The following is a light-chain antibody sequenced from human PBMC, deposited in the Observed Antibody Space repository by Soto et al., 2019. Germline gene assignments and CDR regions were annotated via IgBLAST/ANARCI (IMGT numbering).Light chain of an antibody. CDR3: SSSTINSLA. J-gene: IGLJ2*01. CDR1: NSDVGGYNY. V-gene: IGLV2-14*01. CDR2: DVS. Sequence: QSALTQPASVSGSPGQSITISCTGTNSDVGGYNYVSWYQQHPGTAPKLLIYDVSNRPSGLSNRFSGSKSGNTASLTISGLQAEDEADYSCSSSTINSLAFGGGTKLTVL.